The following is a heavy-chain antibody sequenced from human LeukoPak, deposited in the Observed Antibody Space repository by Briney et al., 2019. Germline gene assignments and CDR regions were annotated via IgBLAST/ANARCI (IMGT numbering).Heavy chain of an antibody. V-gene: IGHV3-64*01. CDR3: ARYSGSRYNS. J-gene: IGHJ4*02. Sequence: GGSLRLSCAASGFTFSTYAMHWVRQGPGKRLEYVAAISTNGDGTYYANSVRGRFTISRDNSKNTLYLQMGSLRAEDMAVYYCARYSGSRYNSWGQGTLVTVSS. CDR1: GFTFSTYA. D-gene: IGHD1-26*01. CDR2: ISTNGDGT.